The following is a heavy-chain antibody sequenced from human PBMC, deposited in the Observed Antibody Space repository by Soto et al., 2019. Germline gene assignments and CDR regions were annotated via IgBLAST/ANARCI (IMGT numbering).Heavy chain of an antibody. CDR2: ISAHNGNT. Sequence: QVHLVQSGAEVKKPGASVKVSCQGSGYAFTTYGITWVRQAPGQGLEWMGWISAHNGNTNYAQELQGRVTVTRDTSTSTAYMELRSLRYDDTAVYYCSRCRYGDYWGQGALVTVSS. V-gene: IGHV1-18*01. CDR1: GYAFTTYG. CDR3: SRCRYGDY. J-gene: IGHJ4*02. D-gene: IGHD1-1*01.